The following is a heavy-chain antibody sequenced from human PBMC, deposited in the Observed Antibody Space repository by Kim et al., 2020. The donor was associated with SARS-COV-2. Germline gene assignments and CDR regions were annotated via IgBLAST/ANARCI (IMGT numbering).Heavy chain of an antibody. D-gene: IGHD2-15*01. Sequence: ASVKVSCKASGYTFTGYYMHWVRQAPGQGLEWMGWINPNSGGTNYAQKFQGRVTMTRDTSISTAYMELSRLRSDDTAVYYCARGPYCSGGSCYSYYYGMDVWGQGTTVTVSS. CDR2: INPNSGGT. J-gene: IGHJ6*02. CDR1: GYTFTGYY. V-gene: IGHV1-2*02. CDR3: ARGPYCSGGSCYSYYYGMDV.